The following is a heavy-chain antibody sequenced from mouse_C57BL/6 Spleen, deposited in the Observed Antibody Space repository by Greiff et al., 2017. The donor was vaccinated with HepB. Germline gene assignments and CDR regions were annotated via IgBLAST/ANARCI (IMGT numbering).Heavy chain of an antibody. CDR2: ISYDGSN. CDR1: GYSITSGYY. Sequence: EVQLQESGPGLVKPSQSLSLTCSVTGYSITSGYYWNWIRQFPGNKLEWMGYISYDGSNNYTPSLTNRISITRDTSKNQFFLKLSSVTTEDTATYYCARDRGYDWFAYWGQGTLVTVSA. D-gene: IGHD2-3*01. J-gene: IGHJ3*01. V-gene: IGHV3-6*01. CDR3: ARDRGYDWFAY.